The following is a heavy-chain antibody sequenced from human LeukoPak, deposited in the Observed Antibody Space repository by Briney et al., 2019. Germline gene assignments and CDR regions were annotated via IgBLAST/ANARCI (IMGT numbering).Heavy chain of an antibody. D-gene: IGHD3-16*02. CDR1: GGSISSYY. Sequence: SETLSLTCTVSGGSISSYYWSWIRQPPGKGLEWIGYISYSGSTNYNPSLKSRVTISVDTSKNQLSLKLNSVTAADTAVYYCARYIWGSYPTFEDYWGQGSLVTVSS. CDR3: ARYIWGSYPTFEDY. J-gene: IGHJ4*02. CDR2: ISYSGST. V-gene: IGHV4-59*01.